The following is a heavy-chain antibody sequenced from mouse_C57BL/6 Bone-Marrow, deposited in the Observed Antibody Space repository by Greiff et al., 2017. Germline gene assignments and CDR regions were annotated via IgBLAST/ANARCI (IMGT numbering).Heavy chain of an antibody. J-gene: IGHJ2*01. CDR2: INPYNGGT. Sequence: EVQLQQSGPVLVKPGASVKMSCKASGYTFTDYYMNWVKQSHGKSLEWIGVINPYNGGTSYNQKFKGKATLTVDKSSSTAYMELNSLTSEDSAVXYCARRTVVAYYFDYWGQGTTLTVSS. V-gene: IGHV1-19*01. CDR1: GYTFTDYY. D-gene: IGHD1-1*01. CDR3: ARRTVVAYYFDY.